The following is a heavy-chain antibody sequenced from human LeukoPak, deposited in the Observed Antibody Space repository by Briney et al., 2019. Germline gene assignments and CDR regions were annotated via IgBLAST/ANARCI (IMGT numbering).Heavy chain of an antibody. V-gene: IGHV1-69*05. CDR1: GGTFSSYA. Sequence: SVEVSCKASGGTFSSYAISWVRQAPGQGLEWMGRIIPIFGTANYAQKFQGRVTITTDESTSTAYMELSSLRSEDTAVYYCARDGAFYCSGGSCYFDYWGQGALVTVSS. D-gene: IGHD2-15*01. J-gene: IGHJ4*02. CDR2: IIPIFGTA. CDR3: ARDGAFYCSGGSCYFDY.